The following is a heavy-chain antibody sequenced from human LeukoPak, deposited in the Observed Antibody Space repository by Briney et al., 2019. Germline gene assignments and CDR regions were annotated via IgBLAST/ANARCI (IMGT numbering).Heavy chain of an antibody. CDR3: ARGSFGDYFFDY. CDR1: GFTVSSNY. V-gene: IGHV3-53*01. D-gene: IGHD4-17*01. CDR2: IYTGGTP. Sequence: QSGGSLRLSCAASGFTVSSNYMNWVRQAPGKGLEWVSVIYTGGTPHYADSVKGRFTISRDNSKNTLYLQMNSLRAEDTAVYYCARGSFGDYFFDYWGQGTLVTVSS. J-gene: IGHJ4*02.